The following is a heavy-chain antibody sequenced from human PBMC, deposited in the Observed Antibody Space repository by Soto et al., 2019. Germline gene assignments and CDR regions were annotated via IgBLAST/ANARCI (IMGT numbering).Heavy chain of an antibody. Sequence: ASVKVSCKASGYTFISYGISWVRQAPGQGPEWMGWISAYNGNTNYAQKLQGRVIMTKDTSTSTAYMELRSLRSDDTAVYYCARYSSSWNLIDYWGQGTLVTVSS. CDR2: ISAYNGNT. V-gene: IGHV1-18*04. J-gene: IGHJ4*02. CDR1: GYTFISYG. D-gene: IGHD2-2*01. CDR3: ARYSSSWNLIDY.